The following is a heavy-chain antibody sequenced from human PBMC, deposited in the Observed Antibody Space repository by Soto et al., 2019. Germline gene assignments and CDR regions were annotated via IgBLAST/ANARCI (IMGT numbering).Heavy chain of an antibody. J-gene: IGHJ6*01. Sequence: SETMSLTITVSGYSISRGYYWGWIRQQPGKGLEWIGSIYHSGSTYYNPSLKSLVTISVDTSKNQFSLKLSSVTAADTAVYYCARSSGSYYYYYGMDVWGQVTTVTVSS. D-gene: IGHD1-26*01. V-gene: IGHV4-38-2*02. CDR1: GYSISRGYY. CDR3: ARSSGSYYYYYGMDV. CDR2: IYHSGST.